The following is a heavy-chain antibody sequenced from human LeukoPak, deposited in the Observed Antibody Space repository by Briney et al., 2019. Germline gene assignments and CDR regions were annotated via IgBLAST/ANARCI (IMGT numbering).Heavy chain of an antibody. CDR3: ARHPYGDYRNWFDP. CDR1: GGFITIRNYY. V-gene: IGHV4-39*01. Sequence: SETLSLTCTVSGGFITIRNYYWGWIRQPPGKGLEWIGSISYSGSTYYNPSLKSRVTISADTSKNQFSLKLSSVTAADTAVFYCARHPYGDYRNWFDPWGQGTLVIVSS. J-gene: IGHJ5*02. CDR2: ISYSGST. D-gene: IGHD4-17*01.